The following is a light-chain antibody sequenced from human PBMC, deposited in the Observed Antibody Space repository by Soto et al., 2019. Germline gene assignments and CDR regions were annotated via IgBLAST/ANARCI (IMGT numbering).Light chain of an antibody. Sequence: IQMTQSPSSLSASVGDRVTITCRASQGIGNSLAWYQQKPGKVPKLLIYAAYTLQSGVPSRFSGSGSGTDFTLTISSLQPEDVATYYCQKYNTGRPPFTFGPGTKVDIK. CDR1: QGIGNS. CDR2: AAY. J-gene: IGKJ3*01. CDR3: QKYNTGRPPFT. V-gene: IGKV1-27*01.